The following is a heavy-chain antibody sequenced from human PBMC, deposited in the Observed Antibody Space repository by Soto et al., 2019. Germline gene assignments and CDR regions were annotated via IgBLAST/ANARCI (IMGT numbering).Heavy chain of an antibody. Sequence: GASVKVSCKASGYTFTSYGISWVRQAPGQGLEWMGWISAYNGNTNYAQKLQGRVTMTTDTSTSTAYMELRSLRSDDTAVYYCARDRHDYGDSDPDIYFDYWGQGTLVTVSS. D-gene: IGHD4-17*01. J-gene: IGHJ4*02. CDR1: GYTFTSYG. CDR3: ARDRHDYGDSDPDIYFDY. CDR2: ISAYNGNT. V-gene: IGHV1-18*01.